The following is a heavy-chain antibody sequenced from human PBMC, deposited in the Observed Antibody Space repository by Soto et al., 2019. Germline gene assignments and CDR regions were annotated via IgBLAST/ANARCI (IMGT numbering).Heavy chain of an antibody. CDR3: ARLRWETENNWFDP. CDR1: GDSVSSGGNY. CDR2: IYHSGST. V-gene: IGHV4-30-4*01. D-gene: IGHD1-26*01. Sequence: SETLSLTCTVSGDSVSSGGNYWSWIRQPPGKGLEWMGYIYHSGSTHYNPSLNSRLTISIDTSTNRFSLNLTSVTAADTAVYFCARLRWETENNWFDPWGQGALVTVSS. J-gene: IGHJ5*02.